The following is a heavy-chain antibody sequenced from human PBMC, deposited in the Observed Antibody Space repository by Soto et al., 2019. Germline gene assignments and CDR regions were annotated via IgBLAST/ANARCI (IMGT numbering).Heavy chain of an antibody. CDR3: ARVTGDYDFDY. Sequence: QVQLQESGPGLVKPSQTLSLTCTVSGGSISHGDYYWSWIRQPPGKGLEWVGYIYYTGTTYFNPSLKSRLTISIDTSESQFSLNLSSVTAADTAVYFCARVTGDYDFDYWGQGTLVTVSS. CDR1: GGSISHGDYY. V-gene: IGHV4-30-4*01. J-gene: IGHJ4*02. CDR2: IYYTGTT. D-gene: IGHD4-17*01.